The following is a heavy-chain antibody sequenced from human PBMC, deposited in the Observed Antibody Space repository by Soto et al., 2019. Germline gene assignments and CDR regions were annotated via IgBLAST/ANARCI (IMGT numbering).Heavy chain of an antibody. J-gene: IGHJ6*02. CDR1: GFTFSSYA. Sequence: XGSLRLSCAASGFTFSSYAMSWVRQAPGNGLEWVSAISGSGGSTYYADSVKGRFTISRDNSKNTLYLQMNSLRAEDTAVYYCAKEGYYGLFFMDVWGQGTTVTVSS. CDR3: AKEGYYGLFFMDV. CDR2: ISGSGGST. V-gene: IGHV3-23*01. D-gene: IGHD3-10*01.